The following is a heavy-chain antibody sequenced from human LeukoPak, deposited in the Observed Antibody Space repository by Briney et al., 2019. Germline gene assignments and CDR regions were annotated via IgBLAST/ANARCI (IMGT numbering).Heavy chain of an antibody. D-gene: IGHD3-22*01. V-gene: IGHV3-30*02. Sequence: GESLSLSWGASGFSFSRHGTRWGRHPPDEGGGWGGGLRSVGSKKNYADSVKARFTISRDNSKNTVYLQMNSLRGDDTAVYYCAKGGSITVMVVTPDAFDIWGQGTMVTVSS. CDR2: LRSVGSKK. CDR1: GFSFSRHG. CDR3: AKGGSITVMVVTPDAFDI. J-gene: IGHJ3*02.